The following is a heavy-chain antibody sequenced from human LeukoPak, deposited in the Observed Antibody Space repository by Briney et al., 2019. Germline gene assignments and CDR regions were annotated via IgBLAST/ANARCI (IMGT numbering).Heavy chain of an antibody. CDR3: ARVLSSRSSGWGYFDY. Sequence: GGSLRLSCAASGFTFSNYAIHWVRQAPGKGLEWVGVVSYDGNNKYYADSVKGRFTISRDNSKNTLCLQMNSLRAEDTAVYYCARVLSSRSSGWGYFDYWGQGSLVTVSS. V-gene: IGHV3-30-3*01. J-gene: IGHJ4*02. CDR1: GFTFSNYA. D-gene: IGHD6-19*01. CDR2: VSYDGNNK.